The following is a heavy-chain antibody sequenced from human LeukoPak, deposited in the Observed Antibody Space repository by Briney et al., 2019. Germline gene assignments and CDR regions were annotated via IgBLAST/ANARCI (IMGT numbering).Heavy chain of an antibody. CDR2: ISGSGGST. J-gene: IGHJ6*03. CDR1: GFTFSSYA. V-gene: IGHV3-23*01. Sequence: PGGSLRLSCAASGFTFSSYAMSWVRQAPGKGLEWVSAISGSGGSTDYADSVKGRFTISRDNSKNTLYLQMNSLRAEDTAVYYCAKQYCSSTSCYPNYYYYYMDVWGKGTTVTVSS. D-gene: IGHD2-2*01. CDR3: AKQYCSSTSCYPNYYYYYMDV.